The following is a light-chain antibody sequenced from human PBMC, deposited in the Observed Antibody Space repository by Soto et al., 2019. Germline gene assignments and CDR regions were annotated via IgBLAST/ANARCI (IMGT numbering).Light chain of an antibody. V-gene: IGKV3D-15*01. CDR1: QSVSSN. CDR2: DTS. CDR3: QQYNSYST. Sequence: EIVMTQSPATLSVSPGERATLSFSASQSVSSNLAWYQQKPGQAPGLLIYDTSTRASGVPDRFSGSGSGTEFTLTISRLEPEDFATYYCQQYNSYSTFGQGTKVDIK. J-gene: IGKJ1*01.